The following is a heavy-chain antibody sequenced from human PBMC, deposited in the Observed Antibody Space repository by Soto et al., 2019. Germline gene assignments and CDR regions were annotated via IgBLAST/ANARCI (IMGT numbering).Heavy chain of an antibody. Sequence: QLQLQESGPGLVKPSETLSLTCTVSGGSIATSNYYWGMIRQPPGKGLEWIASISYSGRTFYNPSLKSRVTISVDTSKNQFSLNLRSVTTADTTLYFCARHGPLIPAADPGAFDIWGQGTIVTVSS. J-gene: IGHJ3*02. V-gene: IGHV4-39*01. D-gene: IGHD6-13*01. CDR2: ISYSGRT. CDR3: ARHGPLIPAADPGAFDI. CDR1: GGSIATSNYY.